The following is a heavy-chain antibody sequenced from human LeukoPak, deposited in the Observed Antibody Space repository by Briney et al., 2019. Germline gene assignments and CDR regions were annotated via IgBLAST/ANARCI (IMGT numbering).Heavy chain of an antibody. J-gene: IGHJ6*02. D-gene: IGHD3-22*01. Sequence: PSETLSLTCAVYGGSFSGYYWSWIRQPPGKGLEWIGEINHSGSTNYNPSLKSRVTISVDTSKNQFSLKLSSVTAADTAVYYCARDLNYYDSSGYLYYYYYGMDVWGQGTTVTVSS. CDR1: GGSFSGYY. CDR2: INHSGST. V-gene: IGHV4-34*01. CDR3: ARDLNYYDSSGYLYYYYYGMDV.